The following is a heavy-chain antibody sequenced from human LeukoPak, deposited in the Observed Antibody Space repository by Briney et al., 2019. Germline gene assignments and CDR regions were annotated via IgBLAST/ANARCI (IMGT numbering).Heavy chain of an antibody. CDR1: GGSISSYY. J-gene: IGHJ4*02. V-gene: IGHV4-59*01. CDR2: IYYSGST. Sequence: SETLSLTCTVSGGSISSYYWSWIRQPPGKGLEWTGYIYYSGSTNYNPSLKSRVTISVDTSKNQFSLKLSSVTAADTAVYYCASGRDIVAFDYWGQGTLVTVSS. D-gene: IGHD2-15*01. CDR3: ASGRDIVAFDY.